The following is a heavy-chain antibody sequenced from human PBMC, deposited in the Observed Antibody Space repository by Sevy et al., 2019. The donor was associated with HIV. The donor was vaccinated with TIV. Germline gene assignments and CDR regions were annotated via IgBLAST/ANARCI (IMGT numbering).Heavy chain of an antibody. V-gene: IGHV3-21*01. J-gene: IGHJ6*02. CDR2: ISSSSSYI. CDR3: ARDRDGSGSSGGYGMDV. D-gene: IGHD3-10*01. Sequence: GSLRLSCVASGLTFSSYSMKWVRQAPGKGLEWVSSISSSSSYIYYADSVKGRFTISRDNAKKSLYLQVNSLRAEDTAGYYCARDRDGSGSSGGYGMDVWGQGTTVTVSS. CDR1: GLTFSSYS.